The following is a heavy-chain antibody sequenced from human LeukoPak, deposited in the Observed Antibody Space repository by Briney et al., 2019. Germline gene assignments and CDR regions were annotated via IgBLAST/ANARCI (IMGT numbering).Heavy chain of an antibody. Sequence: SETLSLTCAVDGASLSGFFWNWIRQSPGKGLEWIGEMNQGGGARFNPSLESRVIIAVDTSKNQFTLKVNSVTGADTAVYYCARGAIVGWFDPWGQGTLVTVSS. V-gene: IGHV4-34*01. CDR2: MNQGGGA. CDR3: ARGAIVGWFDP. CDR1: GASLSGFF. J-gene: IGHJ5*02. D-gene: IGHD1-26*01.